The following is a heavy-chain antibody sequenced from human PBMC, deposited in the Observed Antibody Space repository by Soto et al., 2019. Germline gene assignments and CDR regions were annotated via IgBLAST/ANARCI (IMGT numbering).Heavy chain of an antibody. D-gene: IGHD3-3*01. CDR2: ISGSGGST. V-gene: IGHV3-23*01. Sequence: PGGSLRLSCAASGFTFSSYSMNWVRQAPGKGLEWVSAISGSGGSTYYADSVRGRFTISRDNSKNTLYLQMNSLRAEDTAVYYCAKKYYDFWSGYFQSYYYYGMDVWGQGTTVTVSS. CDR1: GFTFSSYS. CDR3: AKKYYDFWSGYFQSYYYYGMDV. J-gene: IGHJ6*02.